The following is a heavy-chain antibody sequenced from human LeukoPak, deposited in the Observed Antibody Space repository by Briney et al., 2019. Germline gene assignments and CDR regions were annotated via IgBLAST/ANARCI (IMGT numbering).Heavy chain of an antibody. V-gene: IGHV4-30-2*01. CDR2: IYHGGST. CDR1: GGSISSGGYS. J-gene: IGHJ4*02. CDR3: AREVSGGEYFDY. Sequence: SQTLSLTCAVSGGSISSGGYSWSLIRQPPGKGLEWIGYIYHGGSTYYNPSLKSRVTISVDRSKNQFSLKLSSVTAADTAVYYCAREVSGGEYFDYWGQGTLVTVSS. D-gene: IGHD6-25*01.